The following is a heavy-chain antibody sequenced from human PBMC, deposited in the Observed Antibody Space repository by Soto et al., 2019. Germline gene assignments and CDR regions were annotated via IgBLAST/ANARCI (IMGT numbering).Heavy chain of an antibody. V-gene: IGHV3-53*04. J-gene: IGHJ3*02. CDR3: ARETPMTTSTDDAFDI. D-gene: IGHD4-4*01. Sequence: EVQLVESGGGLVQPGGSLRLSCAASGFTVSSNYMSWVRQAPGKGLEWVSVIYSGGSTYYADSVKGRFTISRHNSKNTLYLQMNSLRAEDTAVYYCARETPMTTSTDDAFDIWGQGKMVNVSS. CDR2: IYSGGST. CDR1: GFTVSSNY.